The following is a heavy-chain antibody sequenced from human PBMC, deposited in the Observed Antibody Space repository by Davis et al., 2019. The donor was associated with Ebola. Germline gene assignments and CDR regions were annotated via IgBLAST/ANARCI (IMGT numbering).Heavy chain of an antibody. CDR2: IKPDGSEK. CDR1: GFTFSRYW. CDR3: TDYYYYGMDV. Sequence: GGSLRLSCAASGFTFSRYWMSWVRQTPVKGLEWVANIKPDGSEKYYVDSMKGRFTISRDNAKNSLYLQMNSLRAEDTAVYYCTDYYYYGMDVWGQGTTVTVSS. J-gene: IGHJ6*02. V-gene: IGHV3-7*01.